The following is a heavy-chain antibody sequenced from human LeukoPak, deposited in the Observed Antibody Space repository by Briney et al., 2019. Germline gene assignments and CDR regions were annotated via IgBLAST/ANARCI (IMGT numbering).Heavy chain of an antibody. V-gene: IGHV3-21*01. CDR1: GFNFSSYS. D-gene: IGHD6-6*01. J-gene: IGHJ4*02. CDR2: ISSSSSYI. CDR3: ARDTVEYSSSSGSYYFDY. Sequence: GGSLRLSCAGSGFNFSSYSMSWVRQAPWKGLEFVSSISSSSSYIYYADSVKGRFTISRDNAKNSLYLQMNSLGAEDTAVYYCARDTVEYSSSSGSYYFDYWGQGTLVTVSS.